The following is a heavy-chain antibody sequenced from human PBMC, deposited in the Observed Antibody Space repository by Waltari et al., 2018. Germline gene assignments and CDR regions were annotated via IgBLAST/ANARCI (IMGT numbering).Heavy chain of an antibody. CDR1: GFTFSSYS. D-gene: IGHD4-17*01. V-gene: IGHV3-21*01. CDR3: ARDLMTTVTTDFDY. Sequence: EVQLVESGGGLVKPGGSLRLSCAASGFTFSSYSMNWVRQAPGKGLEWVSSISSSISYIYYADSVKGRVTITRDNAKNSLLLQMNSLRAEDTAVYYCARDLMTTVTTDFDYWGQGTLVTVSS. CDR2: ISSSISYI. J-gene: IGHJ4*02.